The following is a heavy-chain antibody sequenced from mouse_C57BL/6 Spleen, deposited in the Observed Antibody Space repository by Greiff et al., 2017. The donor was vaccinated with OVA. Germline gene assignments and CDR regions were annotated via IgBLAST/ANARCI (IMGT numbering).Heavy chain of an antibody. CDR3: ARSDYDGGFDY. D-gene: IGHD2-4*01. J-gene: IGHJ2*01. V-gene: IGHV1-26*01. CDR1: GYTFTDYY. CDR2: INPNNGGT. Sequence: EVKLVESGPELVKPGASVKISCKASGYTFTDYYMNWVKQSHGKSLEWIGDINPNNGGTSYNQKFKGKATLTVDKSSSTAYMELRSLTSEDSAVYYCARSDYDGGFDYWGQGTTLTVSS.